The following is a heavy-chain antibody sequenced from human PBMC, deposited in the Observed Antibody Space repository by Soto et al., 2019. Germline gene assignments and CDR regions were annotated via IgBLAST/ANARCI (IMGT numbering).Heavy chain of an antibody. Sequence: GGSLRLSCAASGFTFSSYAMSWVRQAPGKGLEWVSAISGSGGSTYYADSVKGRFTISRDNSKNTLYLQMNSLRAEDTAVYYCAKDRGYSGYDYRIFDYWGQGTLVTVSS. CDR2: ISGSGGST. D-gene: IGHD5-12*01. J-gene: IGHJ4*02. CDR1: GFTFSSYA. V-gene: IGHV3-23*01. CDR3: AKDRGYSGYDYRIFDY.